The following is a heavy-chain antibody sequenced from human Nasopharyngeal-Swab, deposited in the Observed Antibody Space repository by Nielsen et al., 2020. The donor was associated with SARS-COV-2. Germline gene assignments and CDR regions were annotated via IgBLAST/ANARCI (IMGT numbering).Heavy chain of an antibody. J-gene: IGHJ4*02. V-gene: IGHV4-34*01. D-gene: IGHD3-10*01. Sequence: WIRQPPGKGLEWIAEVNHRGSTNYNPSLKSRVTISVDTSKNQFSLKLSSVTAADTAVYYCARRKREEVRGVRYYFDYWGQGTLVTVSS. CDR3: ARRKREEVRGVRYYFDY. CDR2: VNHRGST.